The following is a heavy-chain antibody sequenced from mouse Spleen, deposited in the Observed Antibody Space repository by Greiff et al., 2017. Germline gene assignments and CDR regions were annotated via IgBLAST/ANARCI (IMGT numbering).Heavy chain of an antibody. CDR2: IYPGDGDT. V-gene: IGHV1-82*01. J-gene: IGHJ3*01. CDR3: ARGNGNYGFAY. CDR1: GYAFSSSW. D-gene: IGHD2-1*01. Sequence: QVQLQQSGPELVKPGASVKISCKASGYAFSSSWMNWVKQRPGKGLEWIGRIYPGDGDTNYNGKFKGKATLTADKSSSTAYMQLSSLTSEDSAVYFCARGNGNYGFAYWGQGTLVTVSA.